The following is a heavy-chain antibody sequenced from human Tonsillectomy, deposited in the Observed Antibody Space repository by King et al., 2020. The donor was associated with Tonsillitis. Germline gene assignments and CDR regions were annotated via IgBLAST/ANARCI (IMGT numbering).Heavy chain of an antibody. J-gene: IGHJ6*02. D-gene: IGHD3-9*01. CDR3: ARDGGITIYYYHGMDV. Sequence: VQLVESGGGLVQPGGSLGLSCAAPEFTSSRYWRSWVRQAPGKGMGWVAKQNQDGSEKNAVDSVKGRFTISRGNTKNSLYLQMNRPRAEDTAVYYCARDGGITIYYYHGMDVWGQGTTVTVSS. V-gene: IGHV3-7*01. CDR1: EFTSSRYW. CDR2: QNQDGSEK.